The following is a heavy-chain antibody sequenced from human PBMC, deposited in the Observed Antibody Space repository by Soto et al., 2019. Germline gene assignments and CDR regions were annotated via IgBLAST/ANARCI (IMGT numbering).Heavy chain of an antibody. CDR1: DRSFSCYY. V-gene: IGHV4-34*12. J-gene: IGHJ4*02. CDR3: ARYPKSSDLPYYFDL. Sequence: SETMSLTCTVYDRSFSCYYWSWIRDPPGKGLEWIGEVIHTGRTNYNPSLKGRVTISVDTSKNQFSLNLSSVTAADTAVYYCARYPKSSDLPYYFDLWGQGNQVTGSS. CDR2: VIHTGRT. D-gene: IGHD2-21*02.